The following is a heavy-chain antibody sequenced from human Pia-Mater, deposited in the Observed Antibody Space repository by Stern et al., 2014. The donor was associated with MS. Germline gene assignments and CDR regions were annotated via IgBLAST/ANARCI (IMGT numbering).Heavy chain of an antibody. CDR3: ANAAALSCRSPSCYKAFEY. V-gene: IGHV3-30*18. J-gene: IGHJ4*02. CDR2: ISYDGSDK. D-gene: IGHD2-2*02. CDR1: GFTFSLSG. Sequence: VQLVESGGGVAQPGRSLRLSCAASGFTFSLSGMHWVRQAPGKGLDRVAVISYDGSDKYYGDSVKGRFTISRDNSKNTVYLQMNSLRAEDTAVYYCANAAALSCRSPSCYKAFEYWGQGILVTVSS.